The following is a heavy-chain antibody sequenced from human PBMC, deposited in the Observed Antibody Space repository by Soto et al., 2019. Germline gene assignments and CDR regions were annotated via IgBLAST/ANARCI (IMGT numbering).Heavy chain of an antibody. CDR2: IIPIFGTA. Sequence: SVKVSCKASGYTFTSYGISWVRQAPGQGLEWMGGIIPIFGTANYAQKFQGRVTITADESTSTAYMELSSLRSEDTAVYYCARQGLGCSGRSCYSELDYWG. V-gene: IGHV1-69*13. J-gene: IGHJ4*01. CDR3: ARQGLGCSGRSCYSELDY. D-gene: IGHD2-15*01. CDR1: GYTFTSYG.